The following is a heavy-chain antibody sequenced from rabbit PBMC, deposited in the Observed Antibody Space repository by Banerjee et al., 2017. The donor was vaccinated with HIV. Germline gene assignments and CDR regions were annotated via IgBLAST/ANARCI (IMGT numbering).Heavy chain of an antibody. CDR2: IYTGSGNA. Sequence: QEQLEESGGGLVKPEGSLTLTCKASGFDLSSYYYMCWVRQAPGEGLEWIGCIYTGSGNAYYANWAKGRFTISKASSTTVTLQLTSLTAADTATYFCAREDISVWGFNLWGPGTLVTVS. V-gene: IGHV1S45*01. D-gene: IGHD4-1*01. CDR1: GFDLSSYYY. CDR3: AREDISVWGFNL. J-gene: IGHJ4*01.